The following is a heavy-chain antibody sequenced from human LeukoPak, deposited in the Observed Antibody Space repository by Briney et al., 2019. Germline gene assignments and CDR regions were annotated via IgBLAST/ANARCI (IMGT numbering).Heavy chain of an antibody. D-gene: IGHD3-3*01. CDR1: GFTFSDYY. V-gene: IGHV3-11*04. Sequence: PGGSLRLSCAASGFTFSDYYMSWIRQAPGKGLEWVSYISSSGSTIYYADSVKGRFTISRDNAKNSLYLQMNNLRVEDTAVYYCARDGVVDFWISYGTYNYYYMDVWGKGTTVTVSS. J-gene: IGHJ6*03. CDR2: ISSSGSTI. CDR3: ARDGVVDFWISYGTYNYYYMDV.